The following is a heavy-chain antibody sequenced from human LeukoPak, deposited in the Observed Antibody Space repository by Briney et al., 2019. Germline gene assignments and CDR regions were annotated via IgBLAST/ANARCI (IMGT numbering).Heavy chain of an antibody. Sequence: GASVKVSCKTSGYSFSTYGISWVRQAPGQGLEWMGWISAYNGNTNYAQKFQGRVTMTTDTSTSTAHLEMRSLRPDDTAVYYCGRETIEAFDVWGQGTMVTVSS. CDR2: ISAYNGNT. D-gene: IGHD4/OR15-4a*01. V-gene: IGHV1-18*01. CDR3: GRETIEAFDV. CDR1: GYSFSTYG. J-gene: IGHJ3*01.